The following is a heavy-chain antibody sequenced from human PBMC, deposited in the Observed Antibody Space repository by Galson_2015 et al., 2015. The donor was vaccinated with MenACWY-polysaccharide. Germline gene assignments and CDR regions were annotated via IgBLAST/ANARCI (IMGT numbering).Heavy chain of an antibody. V-gene: IGHV1-8*02. D-gene: IGHD1-26*01. CDR3: ARGQRSPSGYYVLDV. J-gene: IGHJ6*02. CDR2: MNPDNGNT. CDR1: FSPLSTPD. Sequence: SSKVSFHPSFSPLSTPDLLWVRQATGQGLEYMGWMNPDNGNTRNAQKFQGRVTMTSDTSMNTAYMELSSLGSEDTAVYYCARGQRSPSGYYVLDVSGQGTTVTASS.